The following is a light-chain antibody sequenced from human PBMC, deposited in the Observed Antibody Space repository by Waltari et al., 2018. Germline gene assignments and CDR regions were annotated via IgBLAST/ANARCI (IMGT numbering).Light chain of an antibody. CDR3: QQYNNWPPLT. CDR2: GAS. J-gene: IGKJ4*01. V-gene: IGKV3-15*01. Sequence: EIVMTQSPATLSVSPGERATLSCRASQTVSSNLAWYQQKPGQSPRLLIDGASTRATGIPDRFSGSGSGTEFTLTISSLQCEDFAVYYCQQYNNWPPLTFGGGTKVEIK. CDR1: QTVSSN.